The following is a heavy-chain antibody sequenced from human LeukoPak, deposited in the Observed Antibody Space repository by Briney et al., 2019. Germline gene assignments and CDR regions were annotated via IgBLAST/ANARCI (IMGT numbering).Heavy chain of an antibody. V-gene: IGHV3-30*04. CDR2: ISYDGSNK. CDR3: ARGLGWPGDY. D-gene: IGHD2-15*01. CDR1: GFTFSSYA. J-gene: IGHJ4*02. Sequence: PGRSLRLSCAASGFTFSSYAMHWVRQAPGKGLEWVAVISYDGSNKYYADSVKGRFTISRDNSKNTLYQQMNSLRAEDTAVYYCARGLGWPGDYWGQGTLVTVSS.